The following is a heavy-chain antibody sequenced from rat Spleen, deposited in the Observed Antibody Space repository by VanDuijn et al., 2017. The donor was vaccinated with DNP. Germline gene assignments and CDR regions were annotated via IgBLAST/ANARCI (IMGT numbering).Heavy chain of an antibody. CDR1: GFSLSSYG. Sequence: QVQLKESGPGLVQAWVTLSSTSTVSGFSLSSYGVHWFRPPPGMGLEWMGIIWHDGSTVYNSALKSRLSISRDTSKSQVFLKMNSLQTEDTAIYFCARDYYDASYYYAMDAWGQGTSVTVSS. V-gene: IGHV2-70*01. CDR2: IWHDGST. D-gene: IGHD1-12*02. CDR3: ARDYYDASYYYAMDA. J-gene: IGHJ4*01.